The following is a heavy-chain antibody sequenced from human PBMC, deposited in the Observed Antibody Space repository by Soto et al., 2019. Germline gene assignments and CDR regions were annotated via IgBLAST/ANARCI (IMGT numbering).Heavy chain of an antibody. CDR2: ITNTGGDT. D-gene: IGHD5-12*01. Sequence: PGGSLRLSCAASGFTFSSNAMSWVRQAPGKGLEWVSVITNTGGDTLYADSVKGRFAISRDNSKNTLYLQMNSLRAEDTAIYYCARDLKYGGYDQIIDYWGQGTLVTVSS. J-gene: IGHJ4*02. CDR3: ARDLKYGGYDQIIDY. V-gene: IGHV3-23*01. CDR1: GFTFSSNA.